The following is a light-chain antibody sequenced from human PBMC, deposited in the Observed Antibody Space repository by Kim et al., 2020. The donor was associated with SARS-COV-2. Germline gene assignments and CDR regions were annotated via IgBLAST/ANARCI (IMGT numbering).Light chain of an antibody. V-gene: IGKV1-27*01. Sequence: ASVGDRVTITCRASQDIANSLAWYQQKPGTVPKVLIYGASTLQSGVPSRFSGSGSGIEFTLTIGSLQTEDVATYYCQKYNSAPWTFGPGTKVDIK. J-gene: IGKJ1*01. CDR2: GAS. CDR1: QDIANS. CDR3: QKYNSAPWT.